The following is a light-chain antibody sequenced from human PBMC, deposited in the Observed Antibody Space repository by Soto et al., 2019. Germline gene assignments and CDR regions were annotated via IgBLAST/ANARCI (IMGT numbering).Light chain of an antibody. CDR2: EVS. CDR1: SSDVGGYNY. CDR3: SSYAGSSNLGV. J-gene: IGLJ2*01. Sequence: QSVLTQPPSASGSPGQSVTISCTGTSSDVGGYNYVSWYQQHPGRAPKLMNYEVSKRPSGVPDRFSGSKSGNTASLTVSGLQPEDEADYYCSSYAGSSNLGVFGGGTKLTVL. V-gene: IGLV2-8*01.